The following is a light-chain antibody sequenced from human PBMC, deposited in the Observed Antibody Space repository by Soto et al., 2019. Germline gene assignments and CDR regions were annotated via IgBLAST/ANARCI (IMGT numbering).Light chain of an antibody. Sequence: EIVLTQSPATLSLSPGQRATLSCRASQSVRSYLAWYQQKTGQAPRLLIYEASKRATGIPARFSGSGSGTDFTLTISSLEPEDFAVYYCQQRDDWPPWAFGQGTKVDIK. CDR3: QQRDDWPPWA. V-gene: IGKV3-11*01. CDR2: EAS. J-gene: IGKJ1*01. CDR1: QSVRSY.